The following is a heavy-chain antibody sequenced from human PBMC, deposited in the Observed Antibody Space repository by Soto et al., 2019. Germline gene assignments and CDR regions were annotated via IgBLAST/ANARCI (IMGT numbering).Heavy chain of an antibody. J-gene: IGHJ5*02. CDR1: GGSISSGGYY. D-gene: IGHD3-22*01. CDR2: IYYSGST. V-gene: IGHV4-31*03. CDR3: AREFVNYEDSSGHLTSNWFDP. Sequence: SETLSLTCTVSGGSISSGGYYWSSIRQHPGKGLEWIGYIYYSGSTYYNPSLKRRVTISVDTSKNQFSLKLSSVTAADTAVYYCAREFVNYEDSSGHLTSNWFDPCGQETLVTVSS.